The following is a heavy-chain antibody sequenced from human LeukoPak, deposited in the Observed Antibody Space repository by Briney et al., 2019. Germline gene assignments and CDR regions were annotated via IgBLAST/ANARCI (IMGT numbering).Heavy chain of an antibody. Sequence: ASVKVSCKASGYTFTDYYMNWVRQAPGQGLEWMGWINPNSGGTNYAQKFQGRVTMTRDTSISTAYMELSRLRSDDTAVYYCARSGFRGVYYYMDVWGEGTTVTVSS. CDR3: ARSGFRGVYYYMDV. D-gene: IGHD3-16*01. V-gene: IGHV1-2*02. CDR1: GYTFTDYY. CDR2: INPNSGGT. J-gene: IGHJ6*03.